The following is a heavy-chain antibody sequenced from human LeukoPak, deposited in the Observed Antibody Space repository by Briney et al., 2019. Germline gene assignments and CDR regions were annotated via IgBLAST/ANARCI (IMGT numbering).Heavy chain of an antibody. Sequence: PAGPLRLSCAASRFTFSSDNMNWVRQAPRKGVEWVSYISSSPSTPYYADSVKGRSTIPKNNAKNSLFLQMYSPRDDHTAVYYCARDSPSDSTGGYGVFAHWGQGALVTVSS. CDR2: ISSSPSTP. J-gene: IGHJ4*02. D-gene: IGHD6-19*01. CDR3: ARDSPSDSTGGYGVFAH. CDR1: RFTFSSDN. V-gene: IGHV3-48*02.